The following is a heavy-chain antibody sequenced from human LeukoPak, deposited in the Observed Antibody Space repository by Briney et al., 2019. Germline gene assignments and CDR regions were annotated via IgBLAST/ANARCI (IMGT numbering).Heavy chain of an antibody. CDR2: ISGTGGST. Sequence: GGSLRLSCAASGFTFSSYAMSWVRQAPGKGLEWVSAISGTGGSTDYADSVKGRFTISRDTSKNTLYLQMNSLRAEDAAVYYCAKGTYIILRGASFDYWGQGTLITVSS. CDR3: AKGTYIILRGASFDY. J-gene: IGHJ4*02. V-gene: IGHV3-23*01. D-gene: IGHD3-3*02. CDR1: GFTFSSYA.